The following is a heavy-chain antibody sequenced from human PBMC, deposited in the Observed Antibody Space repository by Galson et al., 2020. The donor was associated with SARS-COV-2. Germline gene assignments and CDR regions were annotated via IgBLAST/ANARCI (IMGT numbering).Heavy chain of an antibody. CDR2: SSSSGVT. V-gene: IGHV4-34*01. CDR1: GGSFSGHY. D-gene: IGHD2-2*01. Sequence: SETLSLTCAVYGGSFSGHYWSWLRQPPGQGLEWIGESSSSGVTNYSPSLKSRVTIKLDTSKNQFSLNLRSVTAADSGLYYCARGLRGVVPSPILVLGPYYSFYYMDVWGKGTTVIVSS. J-gene: IGHJ6*03. CDR3: ARGLRGVVPSPILVLGPYYSFYYMDV.